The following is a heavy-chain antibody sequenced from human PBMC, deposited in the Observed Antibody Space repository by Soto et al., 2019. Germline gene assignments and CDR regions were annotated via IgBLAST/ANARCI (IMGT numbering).Heavy chain of an antibody. J-gene: IGHJ6*02. CDR1: GGSFSGYY. CDR3: ARGDPYYDFWSGYWPLAEGSGYGMDV. CDR2: INHSGST. Sequence: KTSETLSLTCAVYGGSFSGYYWSRIRQPPGKGLEWIGEINHSGSTNYNPSLKSRVTISVDTSKNQFSLKLSSVTAADTAVYYCARGDPYYDFWSGYWPLAEGSGYGMDVWGQGTTVTVSS. D-gene: IGHD3-3*01. V-gene: IGHV4-34*01.